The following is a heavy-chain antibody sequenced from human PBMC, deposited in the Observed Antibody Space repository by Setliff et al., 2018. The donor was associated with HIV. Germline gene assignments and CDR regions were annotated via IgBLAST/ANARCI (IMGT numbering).Heavy chain of an antibody. J-gene: IGHJ4*02. CDR2: IYYSGST. D-gene: IGHD4-4*01. V-gene: IGHV4-59*11. Sequence: PSETLSLTCTVSGGSITSHYWSWIRQPPGKGLECLGYIYYSGSTNYNPSLKSRVSISVDTSKNQFSLRLSSVTAADTAVYYCTRGGSMTTLTTWGQGTLVTVSS. CDR1: GGSITSHY. CDR3: TRGGSMTTLTT.